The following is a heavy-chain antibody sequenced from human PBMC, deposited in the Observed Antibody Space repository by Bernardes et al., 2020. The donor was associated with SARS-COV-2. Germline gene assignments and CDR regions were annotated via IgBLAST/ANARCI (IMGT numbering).Heavy chain of an antibody. J-gene: IGHJ4*02. CDR2: VSSSGDIT. Sequence: GSLRLSCTADGFRFDNSAMSWVRQAPGKGLEWVSSVSSSGDITYYADSVRGRFTISRDNSRSTLYLEMRSLSADDTAIYFCARKRDYFDSWGQGTLVTVSS. V-gene: IGHV3-23*01. CDR1: GFRFDNSA. CDR3: ARKRDYFDS.